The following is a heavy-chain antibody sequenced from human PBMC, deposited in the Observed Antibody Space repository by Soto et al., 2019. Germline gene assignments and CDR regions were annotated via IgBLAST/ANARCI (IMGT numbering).Heavy chain of an antibody. CDR2: ISYDGSNK. V-gene: IGHV3-30*18. J-gene: IGHJ6*03. Sequence: GGSLRLSCAASGFTFSSYGMHWVRQAPGKGLEWVAVISYDGSNKYYADSVKGRFTISRDNSKNTLYLQMNSLRAEDTAVYYCAKAGIAGDYYYYYMDVWGKGTTVTVSS. D-gene: IGHD6-13*01. CDR3: AKAGIAGDYYYYYMDV. CDR1: GFTFSSYG.